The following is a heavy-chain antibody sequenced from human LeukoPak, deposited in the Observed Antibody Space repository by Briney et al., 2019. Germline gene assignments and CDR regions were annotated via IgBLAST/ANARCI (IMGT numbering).Heavy chain of an antibody. Sequence: PSETLSLTCTVSGGSISSSSYYWGWIRQPPGKGLEWIGNIYYSGSTYYNPSLMSRVTISVDTSKNQFSLNLSSVTAADTAVYYCARGWHSRYYFDYWGQGTLVTVSS. CDR2: IYYSGST. D-gene: IGHD6-19*01. V-gene: IGHV4-39*01. CDR3: ARGWHSRYYFDY. CDR1: GGSISSSSYY. J-gene: IGHJ4*02.